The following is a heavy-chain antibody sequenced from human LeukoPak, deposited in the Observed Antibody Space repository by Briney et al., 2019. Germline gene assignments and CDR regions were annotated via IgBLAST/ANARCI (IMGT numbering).Heavy chain of an antibody. CDR2: IYYSGST. Sequence: PSETLSLTCTVSGGSISSSSYYWGWIRQPPGKGLEWIGSIYYSGSTYYNPSLKSRVTISVDTSKNQFSLKLSSVTAADTAVYYCARDGDYYDSSGYGDYWGQGTLVTVSS. CDR1: GGSISSSSYY. J-gene: IGHJ4*02. V-gene: IGHV4-39*02. D-gene: IGHD3-22*01. CDR3: ARDGDYYDSSGYGDY.